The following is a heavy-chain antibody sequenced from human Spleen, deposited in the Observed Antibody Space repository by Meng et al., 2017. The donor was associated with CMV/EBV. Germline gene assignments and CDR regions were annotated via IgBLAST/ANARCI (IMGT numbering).Heavy chain of an antibody. CDR3: ARVHQQLVRGYFDS. CDR2: IIPSLNIA. CDR1: GGTFSTYS. V-gene: IGHV1-69*10. D-gene: IGHD3-10*01. Sequence: SVKVSCKASGGTFSTYSVSWVRQAPGQELEWMGGIIPSLNIANYAQKFRGRVTITADNADKSTSTAYMELSSLRSEDTAVYYCARVHQQLVRGYFDSWGQGTLVTVSS. J-gene: IGHJ4*02.